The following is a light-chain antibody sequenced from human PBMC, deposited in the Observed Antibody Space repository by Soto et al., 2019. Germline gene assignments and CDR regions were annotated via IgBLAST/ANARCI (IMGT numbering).Light chain of an antibody. CDR1: SSDVGGYNH. CDR3: SSYTSSSTRV. Sequence: QSVLTQPASVSGSPGQSITISCTGTSSDVGGYNHVSWYQQHPGKAPKLKIYEVSNRPSGVSNRFSGSKSGNTASLTISGLQAEDEADYYCSSYTSSSTRVFGGGTKLTVL. J-gene: IGLJ3*02. CDR2: EVS. V-gene: IGLV2-14*01.